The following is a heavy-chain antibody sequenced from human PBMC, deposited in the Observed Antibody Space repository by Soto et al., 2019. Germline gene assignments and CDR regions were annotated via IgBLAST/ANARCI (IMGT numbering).Heavy chain of an antibody. CDR2: ISAYNGNT. V-gene: IGHV1-18*01. Sequence: QVQRVQSGAEVKKPGASVKVSCKASGYTFTSYGISWVRQAPGQGLEWMGWISAYNGNTNYAQKLQGRVTMTTDTSTSTAYMELRSLRSDDTAVYYCARAAPDCSGGGCYLPYYYFDYWGQGTLVTVSS. D-gene: IGHD2-15*01. J-gene: IGHJ4*02. CDR3: ARAAPDCSGGGCYLPYYYFDY. CDR1: GYTFTSYG.